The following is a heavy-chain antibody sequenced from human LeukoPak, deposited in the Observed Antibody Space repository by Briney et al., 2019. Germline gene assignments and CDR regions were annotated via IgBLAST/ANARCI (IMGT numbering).Heavy chain of an antibody. Sequence: SETLSLTCIVSGGSISSSIYYWAWVRQPPGKGLEWIGTVFYNGATQYSPSLRSRVTISIDTSTNQFSLKLTSVTAADTALYYCARADDQGAFDIWGQGTMVTVSS. J-gene: IGHJ3*02. V-gene: IGHV4-39*07. CDR2: VFYNGAT. CDR1: GGSISSSIYY. D-gene: IGHD2-2*01. CDR3: ARADDQGAFDI.